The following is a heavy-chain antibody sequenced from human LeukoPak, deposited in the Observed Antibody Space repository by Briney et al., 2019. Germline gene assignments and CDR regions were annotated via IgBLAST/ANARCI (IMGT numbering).Heavy chain of an antibody. CDR3: ARIFGTEGYCSGGSCYSADY. D-gene: IGHD2-15*01. V-gene: IGHV1-69*05. CDR1: GGTFSSYA. Sequence: SVKVSCKASGGTFSSYAISWVRQAPGQGLEWMGGILPIFGTAHYAQKFQGRVTITTDESTSTAYMELSSRRSEDTALYYCARIFGTEGYCSGGSCYSADYWGQGTLVTVSS. CDR2: ILPIFGTA. J-gene: IGHJ4*02.